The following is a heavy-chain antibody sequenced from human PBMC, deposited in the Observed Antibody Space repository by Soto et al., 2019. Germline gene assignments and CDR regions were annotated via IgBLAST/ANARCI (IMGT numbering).Heavy chain of an antibody. V-gene: IGHV3-11*01. CDR1: GFTFSDYY. CDR3: ARDLGYYASDGYFDY. J-gene: IGHJ4*02. D-gene: IGHD3-22*01. CDR2: ISSSGDII. Sequence: QVQLVESGGGLVKPGGSLRLSCAASGFTFSDYYMSWIRQAPGKGLEWVSYISSSGDIIYYADSVKGRFTTSRDNAKNSLYLKMNSLRAEDTAVYYCARDLGYYASDGYFDYWGQGTLVTVSS.